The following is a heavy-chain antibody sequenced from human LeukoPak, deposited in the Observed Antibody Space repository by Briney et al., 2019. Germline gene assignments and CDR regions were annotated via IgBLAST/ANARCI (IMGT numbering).Heavy chain of an antibody. CDR1: GGSISSGDYY. CDR2: IYYSGST. D-gene: IGHD2-15*01. Sequence: SQTLSLTCTVSGGSISSGDYYWSWIRQPPGKGLEWIVYIYYSGSTYYNPSLKSRVTISVDTSKNQFSLKLSSVTAADTAVYYCARDVELGYCSGGSCTGSRWFDPWGQGTLVTVSS. J-gene: IGHJ5*02. V-gene: IGHV4-30-4*08. CDR3: ARDVELGYCSGGSCTGSRWFDP.